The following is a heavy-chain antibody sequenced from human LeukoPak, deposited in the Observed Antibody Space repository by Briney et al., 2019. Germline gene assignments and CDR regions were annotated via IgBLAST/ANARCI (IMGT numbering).Heavy chain of an antibody. D-gene: IGHD4-17*01. V-gene: IGHV3-7*01. CDR2: IKQDGSEK. CDR3: ARDLNYGDYNWFDP. Sequence: GGSLRLSCAASGFTFSSYWMSWVCQAPGKGLEWVANIKQDGSEKYYVDSVKGRFTISRDNAKNSLYLQMNSLRAEDTAVYYCARDLNYGDYNWFDPWGQGTVVTVSS. J-gene: IGHJ5*02. CDR1: GFTFSSYW.